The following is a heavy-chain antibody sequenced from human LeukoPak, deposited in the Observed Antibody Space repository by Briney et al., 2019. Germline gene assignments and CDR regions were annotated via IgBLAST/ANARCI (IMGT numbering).Heavy chain of an antibody. CDR2: IYSGGST. D-gene: IGHD6-19*01. CDR3: ARAHSYPIAVAALLPGY. CDR1: GFTVSSNY. Sequence: GGSLRLSCEASGFTVSSNYMSWVRQAPGKGLEWVSVIYSGGSTYYADSVKGRFTISRDNSKNTLSLQMTSLRGEDTAVYYCARAHSYPIAVAALLPGYWGQGTLVTVSS. J-gene: IGHJ4*02. V-gene: IGHV3-66*01.